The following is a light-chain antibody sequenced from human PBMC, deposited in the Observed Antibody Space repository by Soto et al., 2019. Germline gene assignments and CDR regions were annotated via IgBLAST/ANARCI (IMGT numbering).Light chain of an antibody. V-gene: IGLV3-21*02. Sequence: SYELTQTSSVSVAPGQTARISCGGNNIGGKSVHWYQQKPGQAPVVVVYDDSDRPSGIPERFSGSNSGNTATLTISRIEAGDEADYHCQVSDDTSHHHVFGTGTKVTVL. CDR3: QVSDDTSHHHV. CDR2: DDS. CDR1: NIGGKS. J-gene: IGLJ1*01.